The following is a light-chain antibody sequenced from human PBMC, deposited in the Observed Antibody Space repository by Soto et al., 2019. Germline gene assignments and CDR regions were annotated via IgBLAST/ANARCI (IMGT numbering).Light chain of an antibody. CDR2: DVS. Sequence: QSALTQPRSVSGSPGQSVTISCTGTSSDVGGYNYVSWYQQHPGKAPKLMIYDVSKRPSGVPDRFSGSKSGNTASLTISGLQAEDEADYYCCSYAGSYTLVVFGGGTQVTVL. V-gene: IGLV2-11*01. CDR3: CSYAGSYTLVV. CDR1: SSDVGGYNY. J-gene: IGLJ2*01.